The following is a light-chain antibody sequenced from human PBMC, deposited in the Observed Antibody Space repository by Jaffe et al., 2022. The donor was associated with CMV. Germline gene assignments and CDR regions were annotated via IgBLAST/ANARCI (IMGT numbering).Light chain of an antibody. Sequence: EILLTQSPGTLSLSPGERATFSCRASQNFGSTYLAWYQQKPGQAPRLLIYGASSRATGTPDRFSGSGSGTDFTLTISRVEPEDFAVYYCQQYDSFPRTFGQGTKVQMK. V-gene: IGKV3-20*01. J-gene: IGKJ1*01. CDR3: QQYDSFPRT. CDR1: QNFGSTY. CDR2: GAS.